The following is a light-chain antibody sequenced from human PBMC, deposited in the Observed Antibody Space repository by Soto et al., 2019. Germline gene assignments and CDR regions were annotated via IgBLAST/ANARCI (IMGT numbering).Light chain of an antibody. CDR2: EAS. J-gene: IGKJ1*01. Sequence: DIXXTXSPXXXSXXXGDXVTITCRASQSISNWLAWYQQKPGKAPKLLIYEASSLESGVPSRFSGSGSGTEFTLTISSLQADDFATYYCQQYNSYPWTFGQGTKVEIK. CDR3: QQYNSYPWT. V-gene: IGKV1-5*03. CDR1: QSISNW.